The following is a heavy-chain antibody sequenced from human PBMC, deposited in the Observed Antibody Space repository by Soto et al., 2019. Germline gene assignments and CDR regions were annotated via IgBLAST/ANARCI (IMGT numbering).Heavy chain of an antibody. V-gene: IGHV4-59*01. CDR3: ARDRLVVPAAIDYYYYYYMDV. Sequence: SETLSLTCTVSGGSISSYYWSWIRQPPGKGLEWIGYIYYSGSTNYNPSLKSRVTISVDTSKNQFSLKLSSVTAADTAVYYCARDRLVVPAAIDYYYYYYMDVWGKGTTVTVSS. D-gene: IGHD2-2*01. J-gene: IGHJ6*03. CDR1: GGSISSYY. CDR2: IYYSGST.